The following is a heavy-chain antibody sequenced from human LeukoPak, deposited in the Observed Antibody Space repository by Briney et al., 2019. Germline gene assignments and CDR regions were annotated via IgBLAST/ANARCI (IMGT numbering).Heavy chain of an antibody. CDR2: ISGSGGST. CDR1: GFTFSSYG. CDR3: ARDGGSSWYFGY. D-gene: IGHD6-13*01. J-gene: IGHJ4*02. V-gene: IGHV3-23*01. Sequence: QSGGSLRLSCAASGFTFSSYGMSWVRQAPGKGLEWVSAISGSGGSTYYADSVKGRFTISRDNAKNSLYLQMSSLRAEDTAVYCCARDGGSSWYFGYWGQGTLVTVSS.